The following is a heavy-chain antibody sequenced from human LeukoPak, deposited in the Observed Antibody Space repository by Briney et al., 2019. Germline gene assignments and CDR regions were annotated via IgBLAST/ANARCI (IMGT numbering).Heavy chain of an antibody. D-gene: IGHD3-3*01. V-gene: IGHV3-23*01. CDR1: GFTFSSYA. J-gene: IGHJ6*03. Sequence: PGGSLRLSCAASGFTFSSYAMSWVRQAPGKGLEWVSAISGSGGSTYYADSVKGRFTISRDNSKNTLYLQMNSLRAEDTAVYYWATTHYDFWSGYSLDYYYYYYMDVWGKGTTVTVSS. CDR2: ISGSGGST. CDR3: ATTHYDFWSGYSLDYYYYYYMDV.